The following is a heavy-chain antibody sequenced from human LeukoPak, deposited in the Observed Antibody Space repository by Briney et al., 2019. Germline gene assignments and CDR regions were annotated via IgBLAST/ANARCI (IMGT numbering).Heavy chain of an antibody. J-gene: IGHJ3*02. CDR3: ARELYSSSSFDAFDI. Sequence: GGSLRLSCAASGFTFSDYYMSWIRQAPGKGLEWVSYISSSGSTIYYADSVKGRFTISRDNAKNSLYLQMNSLRAEDTAVYYCARELYSSSSFDAFDIWGQGTMVTVSS. CDR1: GFTFSDYY. V-gene: IGHV3-11*04. D-gene: IGHD6-6*01. CDR2: ISSSGSTI.